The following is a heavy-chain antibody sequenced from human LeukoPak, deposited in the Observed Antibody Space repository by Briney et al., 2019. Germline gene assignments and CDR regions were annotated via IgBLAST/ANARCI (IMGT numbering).Heavy chain of an antibody. J-gene: IGHJ4*02. D-gene: IGHD3-22*01. CDR1: GFTFSTYW. Sequence: GGSLRLSCAASGFTFSTYWMSWVRQAPGKGLGWVANVNEDGREKYYGDSVKGRFNISRDNAKNSLYLQMNSLRAEDTAVYYCARDSSGYQWGQGTLVTVSS. CDR2: VNEDGREK. CDR3: ARDSSGYQ. V-gene: IGHV3-7*01.